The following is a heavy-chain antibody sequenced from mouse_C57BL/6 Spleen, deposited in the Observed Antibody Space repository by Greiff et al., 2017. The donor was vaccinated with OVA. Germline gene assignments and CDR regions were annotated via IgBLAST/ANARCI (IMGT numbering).Heavy chain of an antibody. CDR1: GYAFSSSW. Sequence: VQLQESGPELVKPGASVKISCKASGYAFSSSWMNWVKQRPGKGLEWIGRIYPGDGDTNYNGKFKGKATLTADKSSSTAYMQLSSLTSEDSAVYFCARWIPPEDYWGQGTSVTVSS. CDR2: IYPGDGDT. D-gene: IGHD5-1-1*01. J-gene: IGHJ4*01. V-gene: IGHV1-82*01. CDR3: ARWIPPEDY.